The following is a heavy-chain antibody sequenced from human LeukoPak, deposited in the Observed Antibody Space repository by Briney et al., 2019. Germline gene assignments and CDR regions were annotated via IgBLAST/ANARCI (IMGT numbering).Heavy chain of an antibody. CDR1: GFTFSSYD. Sequence: PGGSLRLSCAASGFTFSSYDMHWVRQVTGKGLEWVSGIGTTADTYYLGSVKGRFTISRDNAKNSLYLQMNSLRAEDTAVYYCARVAIAASRGYYYYMDVWGKGTTVTVSS. J-gene: IGHJ6*03. V-gene: IGHV3-13*01. D-gene: IGHD6-13*01. CDR3: ARVAIAASRGYYYYMDV. CDR2: IGTTADT.